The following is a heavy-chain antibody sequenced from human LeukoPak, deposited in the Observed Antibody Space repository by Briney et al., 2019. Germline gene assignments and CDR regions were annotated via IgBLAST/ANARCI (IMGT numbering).Heavy chain of an antibody. V-gene: IGHV1-46*01. CDR1: GYTFTSYY. J-gene: IGHJ4*02. Sequence: ASVKVSCKASGYTFTSYYMHWVRQAPGRGLEWMGIINPSGGSTSYAQKFQGRVTMTRDTSTSTVYMEVSSLRSEDTAVYYCARRAGDCSGGSCYAEYWGQGTLVTVSS. D-gene: IGHD2-15*01. CDR2: INPSGGST. CDR3: ARRAGDCSGGSCYAEY.